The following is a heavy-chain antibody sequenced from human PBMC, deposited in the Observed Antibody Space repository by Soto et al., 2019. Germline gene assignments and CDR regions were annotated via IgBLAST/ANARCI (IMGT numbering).Heavy chain of an antibody. CDR1: GFTFSSYG. CDR3: ARDPTPRIAVAAAFDI. V-gene: IGHV3-33*01. J-gene: IGHJ3*02. D-gene: IGHD6-19*01. Sequence: PGGSLRLSCAASGFTFSSYGMQWVRQAPGKGLEWVAVIWYDGSNKYYADSVKGRFTISRDNSKNTLYLKMNSLRAEDTAVYYCARDPTPRIAVAAAFDIWGQGTMVTVSS. CDR2: IWYDGSNK.